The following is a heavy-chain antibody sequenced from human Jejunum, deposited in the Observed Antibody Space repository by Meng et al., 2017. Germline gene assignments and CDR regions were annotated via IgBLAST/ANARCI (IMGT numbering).Heavy chain of an antibody. CDR3: AREWSESFRHFDY. J-gene: IGHJ4*02. Sequence: QVQLQESGPGLLKPSGTLSLTCGVSGGSISSSDWWSSVRQPPGKGLEWIGEIHHSGSTNYNPSLKSRVTISVDKSKNQFSLKLSSVTAADTAVYYCAREWSESFRHFDYWGQGTLVTVSS. V-gene: IGHV4-4*02. D-gene: IGHD3-3*01. CDR2: IHHSGST. CDR1: GGSISSSDW.